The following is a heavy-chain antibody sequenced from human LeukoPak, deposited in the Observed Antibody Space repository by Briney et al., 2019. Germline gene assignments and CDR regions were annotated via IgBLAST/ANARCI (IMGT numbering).Heavy chain of an antibody. Sequence: GGSLRLSCAASGFTFSSYSMNWVRQAPGEGLEWVSYISSSSSTIYYADSVKGRFTISRDNAKNSLYLQMNSLRAEDTAVYYCASIAPAYYGTDAFDIWGQGTMVTVSS. CDR2: ISSSSSTI. CDR1: GFTFSSYS. V-gene: IGHV3-48*04. CDR3: ASIAPAYYGTDAFDI. D-gene: IGHD1-14*01. J-gene: IGHJ3*02.